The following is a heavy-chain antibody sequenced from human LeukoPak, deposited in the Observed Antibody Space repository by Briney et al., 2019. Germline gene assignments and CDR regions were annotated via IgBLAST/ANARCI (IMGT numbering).Heavy chain of an antibody. CDR2: ISSSGDTM. J-gene: IGHJ5*02. CDR1: GFTFSDYY. Sequence: GGSLRLSCAPSGFTFSDYYMSWIRQAPGKGLEWVSYISSSGDTMYYAASVKSRFTISRDNAKNSLYLQMNSLRAEDTAVYYCARELNGAFDPWGQGTLVTVSS. D-gene: IGHD1-1*01. V-gene: IGHV3-11*04. CDR3: ARELNGAFDP.